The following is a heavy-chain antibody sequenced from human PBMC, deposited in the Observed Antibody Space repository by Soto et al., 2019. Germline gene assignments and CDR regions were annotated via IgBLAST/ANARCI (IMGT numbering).Heavy chain of an antibody. CDR1: GGSISTYY. J-gene: IGHJ4*02. CDR3: ARGKFPFTFDY. V-gene: IGHV4-59*01. D-gene: IGHD3-10*01. CDR2: IYYSGST. Sequence: XETLSLTCTVSGGSISTYYWSWTRQPPGKGLEWIGYIYYSGSTNYNPSLKSRVTISEDASKNQFSLKLSSVTAADTAVYYCARGKFPFTFDYWGQGTLVTVSS.